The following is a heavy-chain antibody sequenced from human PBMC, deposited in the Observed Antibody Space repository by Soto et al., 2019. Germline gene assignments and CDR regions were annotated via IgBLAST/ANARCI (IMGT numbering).Heavy chain of an antibody. V-gene: IGHV3-74*01. Sequence: PGGSLRLSCAASGFTFSNYFMHWVRQVPGEGLVWVSRMSGDGKTISYADSVKGRFTISRDNAKNTLYLQMNSLRVEDTAVYYCARTYVPGIAGFDPWGQGTLATVSS. CDR3: ARTYVPGIAGFDP. CDR2: MSGDGKTI. J-gene: IGHJ5*02. CDR1: GFTFSNYF. D-gene: IGHD1-1*01.